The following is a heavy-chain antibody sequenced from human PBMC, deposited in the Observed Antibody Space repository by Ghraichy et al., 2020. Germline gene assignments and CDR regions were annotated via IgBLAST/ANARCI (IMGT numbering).Heavy chain of an antibody. J-gene: IGHJ4*02. CDR3: ARDGYYIDIREEVVLDY. V-gene: IGHV3-48*02. CDR1: GFTFSYHN. CDR2: ISTSGSTI. D-gene: IGHD3-22*01. Sequence: GGSLRLSCAASGFTFSYHNMNWVRQAPGKGLEWVSYISTSGSTIYYADSVKGRFTISRDNAKNSLFMQMNSLRDEDTAVYYCARDGYYIDIREEVVLDYLCQGDLGTVTS.